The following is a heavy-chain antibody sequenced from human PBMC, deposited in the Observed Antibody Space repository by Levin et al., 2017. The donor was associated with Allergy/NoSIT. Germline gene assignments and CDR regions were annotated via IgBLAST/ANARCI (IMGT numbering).Heavy chain of an antibody. CDR1: GFTFSSYS. Sequence: GESLKISCAASGFTFSSYSMNWVRQAPGKGLEWVSSISSSSSYIYYADSVKGRFTISRDNAKNSLYLQMNSLRAEDTAVYYCARFPVAGTRGDYWGQGTLVTVSS. CDR2: ISSSSSYI. J-gene: IGHJ4*02. CDR3: ARFPVAGTRGDY. V-gene: IGHV3-21*01. D-gene: IGHD6-19*01.